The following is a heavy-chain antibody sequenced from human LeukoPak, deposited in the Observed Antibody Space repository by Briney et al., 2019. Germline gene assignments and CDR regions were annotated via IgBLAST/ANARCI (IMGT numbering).Heavy chain of an antibody. CDR1: GGSISSYY. D-gene: IGHD2-8*01. J-gene: IGHJ5*02. CDR3: ARDPDVCTNGVCYDNWFDP. V-gene: IGHV4-4*07. CDR2: IYTSGST. Sequence: SETLSLTCTVSGGSISSYYWSWIRQPAGKGLEWIGRIYTSGSTNYNPSLKSRVTMSVDTSKNQFSLKLSSVTAADTAVYYCARDPDVCTNGVCYDNWFDPWGQGTLVTVSS.